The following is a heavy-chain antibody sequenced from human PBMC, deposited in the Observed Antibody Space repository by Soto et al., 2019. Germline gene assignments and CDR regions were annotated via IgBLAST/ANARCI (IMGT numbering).Heavy chain of an antibody. V-gene: IGHV3-30-3*01. J-gene: IGHJ4*02. D-gene: IGHD5-18*01. CDR3: ARDGSSRGLWLGPDY. CDR1: GFTFSAYA. CDR2: ISDDGTNK. Sequence: QVPLVESGGGVVQPGRSLRLSCAASGFTFSAYAMHCVRQAPGKGLQWVAVISDDGTNKYYADSVRGRFTISRDNSKNTLYLQMDSLRPEDTAFYYCARDGSSRGLWLGPDYWGQGTQVTVSS.